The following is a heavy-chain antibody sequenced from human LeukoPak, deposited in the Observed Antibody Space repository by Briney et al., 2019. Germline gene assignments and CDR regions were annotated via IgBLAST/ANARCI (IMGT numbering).Heavy chain of an antibody. J-gene: IGHJ4*02. Sequence: SETLSLTCAVYGGSFSGYYWSWIRQPPGKGLEWIGEINHSGSTNYNPSLKSRVTISVDTSKNQFSLKLSSVTAADTAVYYCARHGGVCSSTSCYPRKKNYFDYWGQGTLVAVSS. CDR1: GGSFSGYY. CDR3: ARHGGVCSSTSCYPRKKNYFDY. D-gene: IGHD2-2*01. V-gene: IGHV4-34*01. CDR2: INHSGST.